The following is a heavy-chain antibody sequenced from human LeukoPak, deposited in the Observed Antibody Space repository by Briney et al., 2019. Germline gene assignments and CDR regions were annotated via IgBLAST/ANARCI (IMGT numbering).Heavy chain of an antibody. Sequence: GGSLRLSCAASGFTFSTFSNYGMSWVRQAPGKRLEWVSAISDSGGKTYYADSMKGRFTISRDNSKNTLYLQMNSLRAEDTAVYYCAKHGSGRYFDYWGQGTLVTVSS. CDR1: GFTFSTFSNYG. CDR2: ISDSGGKT. CDR3: AKHGSGRYFDY. D-gene: IGHD6-19*01. J-gene: IGHJ4*02. V-gene: IGHV3-23*01.